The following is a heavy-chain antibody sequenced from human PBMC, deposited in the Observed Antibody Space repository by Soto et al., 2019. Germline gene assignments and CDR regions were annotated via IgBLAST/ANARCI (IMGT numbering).Heavy chain of an antibody. Sequence: PGGSLRLSCAASGFTFSSYSMNWVRQAPGKGLEWVSYISSSSSTIYYADSVKGRFTISRDNAKNSLYLQMNSLRDEDTAVYYCARDGASPGPIRFLEWLFTFDYWGQGTLVTVAS. D-gene: IGHD3-3*01. J-gene: IGHJ4*02. CDR1: GFTFSSYS. CDR3: ARDGASPGPIRFLEWLFTFDY. CDR2: ISSSSSTI. V-gene: IGHV3-48*02.